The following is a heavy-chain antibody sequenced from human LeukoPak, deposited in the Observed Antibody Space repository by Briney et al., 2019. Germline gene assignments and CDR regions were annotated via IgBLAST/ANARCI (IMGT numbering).Heavy chain of an antibody. V-gene: IGHV3-7*01. J-gene: IGHJ5*02. Sequence: GGSLRLSCAASGFTFSSYWMSWVRQAPGKGLEWVANIKQDGSEKYYVDSVKGRFTISRDNAKNSLYLQMNSLRAEDTAVYYCARGYSSGWYDEFNWFDPWGQGTLVTVSS. CDR3: ARGYSSGWYDEFNWFDP. CDR1: GFTFSSYW. D-gene: IGHD6-19*01. CDR2: IKQDGSEK.